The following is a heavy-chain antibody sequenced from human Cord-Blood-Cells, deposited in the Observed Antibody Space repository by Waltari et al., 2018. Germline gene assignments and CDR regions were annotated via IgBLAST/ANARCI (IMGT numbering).Heavy chain of an antibody. V-gene: IGHV1-24*01. CDR2: FVPEDGET. D-gene: IGHD6-6*01. J-gene: IGHJ4*02. CDR3: ATHGYSSSNY. Sequence: QVQLVQSGAEVKKPGASVKVSCKVSGYTLTELSMQWVRQAPGKGREWMGGFVPEDGETSYAQKSQCRFTMTEDTSTDTASMELSSLRSEDTAVYYCATHGYSSSNYWGQGTLVTVSS. CDR1: GYTLTELS.